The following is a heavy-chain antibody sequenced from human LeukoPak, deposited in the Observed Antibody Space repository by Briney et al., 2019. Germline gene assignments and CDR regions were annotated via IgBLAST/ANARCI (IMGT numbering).Heavy chain of an antibody. J-gene: IGHJ5*02. CDR3: ARLTAAIVGAPINWFDP. CDR2: IYHSGST. V-gene: IGHV4-4*02. D-gene: IGHD1-26*01. Sequence: PSETLSLTCAVSGGSISSSNWWSWVRQPPGKGLEWIGEIYHSGSTNYNPSLKSRVTISVDKSKNQFSLKLSSVTAADTAVYYCARLTAAIVGAPINWFDPWGQGTLVTVSS. CDR1: GGSISSSNW.